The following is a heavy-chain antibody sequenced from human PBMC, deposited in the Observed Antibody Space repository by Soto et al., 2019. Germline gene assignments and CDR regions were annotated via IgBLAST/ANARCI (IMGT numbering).Heavy chain of an antibody. V-gene: IGHV4-39*01. CDR1: GGSISSSSYY. CDR2: IYYSGST. Sequence: SETLSLTCTVSGGSISSSSYYWGWIRQPPGKGLEWIGSIYYSGSTYYNPSLKSRVTISVDTSKNQFSLKLSSVTAADTAVYYCASPRAAAGTLVDYWGQGTLVTVSS. D-gene: IGHD6-13*01. CDR3: ASPRAAAGTLVDY. J-gene: IGHJ4*02.